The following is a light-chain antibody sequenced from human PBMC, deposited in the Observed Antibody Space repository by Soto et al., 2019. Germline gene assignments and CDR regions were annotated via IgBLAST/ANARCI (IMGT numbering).Light chain of an antibody. CDR1: QSVSSN. V-gene: IGKV3-15*01. Sequence: EIVMTQSPATLSVSPGDGATLSCRASQSVSSNLAWYQQKPGQAPRLLIYGASTRPTGIPARFSGSGSGTEFTLTISSLQSEDFAVYCCQQYNDWPSTWTFGQGTKVDIK. J-gene: IGKJ1*01. CDR3: QQYNDWPSTWT. CDR2: GAS.